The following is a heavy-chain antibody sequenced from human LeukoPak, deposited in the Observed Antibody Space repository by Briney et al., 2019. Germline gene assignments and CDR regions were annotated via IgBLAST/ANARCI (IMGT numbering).Heavy chain of an antibody. D-gene: IGHD3-10*01. Sequence: RGALRLSRAQSRFSLSSYGMHWVRQDAGKGVECAAFLRHDESNKYYADSVKGRFTISRDNSKNTLYLQMNRLRAEDTAVYYCAKAPGSGNEVYYYYYMDVWGKGTTVTVSS. CDR1: RFSLSSYG. CDR2: LRHDESNK. J-gene: IGHJ6*03. CDR3: AKAPGSGNEVYYYYYMDV. V-gene: IGHV3-30*02.